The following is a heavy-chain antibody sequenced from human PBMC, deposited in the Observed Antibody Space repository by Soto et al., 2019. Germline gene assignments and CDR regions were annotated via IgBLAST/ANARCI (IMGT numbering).Heavy chain of an antibody. CDR2: VNPSGGST. V-gene: IGHV1-46*01. CDR1: GYIFTAYS. Sequence: QVQLVQSGAEVKKPGASVKVSCKASGYIFTAYSMHWVRQAPGQGLEWMGVVNPSGGSTNYAQKSQGRITMSRETSTSTVYMDLSSLTSEDTAVYYCAREENCSDGICYSEYFQRWGQGTLVTVSS. CDR3: AREENCSDGICYSEYFQR. J-gene: IGHJ1*01. D-gene: IGHD2-15*01.